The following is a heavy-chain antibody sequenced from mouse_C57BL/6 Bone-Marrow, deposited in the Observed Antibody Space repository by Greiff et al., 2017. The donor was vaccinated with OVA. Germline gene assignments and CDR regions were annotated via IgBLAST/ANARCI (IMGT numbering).Heavy chain of an antibody. CDR2: ISSGGSYT. CDR1: GFTFSSYG. D-gene: IGHD1-1*01. Sequence: EVQLVESGGDLVKPGGSQKLSCAASGFTFSSYGMSWVRQTPDKRLEWVATISSGGSYTYYTDSVKGRFTISRDNAKNTLYLQMSSLKAEDTAMYYCARQCTTVVAPYAMDYWGQGTSVTVSS. J-gene: IGHJ4*01. V-gene: IGHV5-6*01. CDR3: ARQCTTVVAPYAMDY.